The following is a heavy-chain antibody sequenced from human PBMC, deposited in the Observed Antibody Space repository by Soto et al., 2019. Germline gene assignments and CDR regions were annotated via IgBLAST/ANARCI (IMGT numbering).Heavy chain of an antibody. V-gene: IGHV3-23*01. CDR2: ISGSGGST. CDR3: AKDSVDIVATIIDPHSY. CDR1: GFTFSSYA. J-gene: IGHJ4*02. Sequence: PGGSLRLSCAASGFTFSSYAMSWVRQAPGKGLEWVSAISGSGGSTYYADSVKGRFTISRDNSKNTLYLQMNSLRAEDTAVYYCAKDSVDIVATIIDPHSYWGQGTLVTVSS. D-gene: IGHD5-12*01.